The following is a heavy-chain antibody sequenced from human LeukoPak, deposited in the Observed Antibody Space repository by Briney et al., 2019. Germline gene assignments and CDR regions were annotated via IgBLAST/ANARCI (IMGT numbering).Heavy chain of an antibody. CDR1: GYTFTSYY. CDR3: ARGGTVPAAQNWFDP. CDR2: INPSGGST. J-gene: IGHJ5*02. V-gene: IGHV1-46*01. D-gene: IGHD2-2*01. Sequence: ASVKVSCKASGYTFTSYYMHWVRQAPGQGLEWMGIINPSGGSTSYAQKFQGRVTMTRDTSTSTVYMELSSLRSEDTAVYYCARGGTVPAAQNWFDPWGQGTLVTVSS.